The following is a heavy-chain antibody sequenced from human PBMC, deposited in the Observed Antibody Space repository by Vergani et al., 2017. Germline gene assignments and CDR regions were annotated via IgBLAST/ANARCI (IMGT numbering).Heavy chain of an antibody. Sequence: QVQLQESCPGLVKPSETLSLTCTVSGGSIRSYYWSWIRQPPGKGLEWIGYIYYSGSTNYNPSLKGRVTISVDTSKNQFSLKLSSVTAADTAVYYCAKGALSGSDGPGMDVWGQGTTVTVSS. J-gene: IGHJ6*02. CDR3: AKGALSGSDGPGMDV. D-gene: IGHD1-26*01. CDR1: GGSIRSYY. V-gene: IGHV4-59*01. CDR2: IYYSGST.